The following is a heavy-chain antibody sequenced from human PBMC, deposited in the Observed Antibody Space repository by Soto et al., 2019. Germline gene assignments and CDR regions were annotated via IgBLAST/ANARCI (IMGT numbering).Heavy chain of an antibody. D-gene: IGHD5-18*01. J-gene: IGHJ6*02. Sequence: GGSLRLSCAASGFTFSSYGMHWVRQAPGKGLEWVAVIWYDGSNKYYADSVKGRFTISRDNSKNTLYLQMNSLRAEDTAVYYCARNTAMARYYYYGMDVWGQGTTVNVSS. CDR3: ARNTAMARYYYYGMDV. CDR2: IWYDGSNK. V-gene: IGHV3-33*01. CDR1: GFTFSSYG.